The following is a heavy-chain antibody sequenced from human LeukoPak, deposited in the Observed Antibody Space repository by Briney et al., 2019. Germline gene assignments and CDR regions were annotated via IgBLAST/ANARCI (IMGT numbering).Heavy chain of an antibody. D-gene: IGHD4-17*01. CDR1: GGSVTTDRYL. V-gene: IGHV4-39*07. Sequence: PSETLSLTCAVSGGSVTTDRYLWGWLRQSPGKGLEWIGSVSHRGREYYRSSLKSRVTISVDTSKNQFSLKLSSVTAADTAVYYCARGGDYGDYRSPALDYWGQGTLVTVSS. J-gene: IGHJ4*02. CDR2: VSHRGRE. CDR3: ARGGDYGDYRSPALDY.